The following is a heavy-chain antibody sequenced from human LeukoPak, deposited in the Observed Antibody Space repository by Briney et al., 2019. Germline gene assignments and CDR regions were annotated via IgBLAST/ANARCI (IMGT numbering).Heavy chain of an antibody. D-gene: IGHD2-15*01. V-gene: IGHV1-18*01. CDR2: ISVYNGNT. CDR1: GYTLTSYD. CDR3: ARLYCSGGSCLRLFDY. J-gene: IGHJ4*02. Sequence: ASVKVSCKASGYTLTSYDITWVRQAPGQGLEWMGWISVYNGNTDYAQKFQGRVTMTTDTSTSTAFMELRSLRSDDTALYYCARLYCSGGSCLRLFDYWGQGTLVTVSS.